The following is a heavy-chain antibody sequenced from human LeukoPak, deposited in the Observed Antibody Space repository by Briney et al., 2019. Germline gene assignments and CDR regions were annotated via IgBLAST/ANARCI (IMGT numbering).Heavy chain of an antibody. CDR3: AREALRPTGTGFDY. D-gene: IGHD1-1*01. J-gene: IGHJ4*02. CDR1: GGSLSSGSYY. CDR2: IYTSGST. V-gene: IGHV4-61*02. Sequence: SETLSLTCTVSGGSLSSGSYYWNWIRQPAGKGLEWIGRIYTSGSTNYNPSLKSRVTISVDTSKNQFSLKLSSVTAADTAVYYCAREALRPTGTGFDYWGQGTLVTVSS.